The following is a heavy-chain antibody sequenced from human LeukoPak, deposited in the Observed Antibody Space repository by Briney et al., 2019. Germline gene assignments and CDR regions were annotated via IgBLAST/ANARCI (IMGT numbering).Heavy chain of an antibody. CDR1: GYSFTSSG. J-gene: IGHJ4*02. V-gene: IGHV1-18*01. CDR2: ISAYNGNT. CDR3: ARRGIRADY. D-gene: IGHD3-16*01. Sequence: ASVKVSCKASGYSFTSSGTSCVRPAPGEGIGWMGWISAYNGNTNYAQTLQGRVTMTTDTSTSTAYMELRSLRADDAAVYYCARRGIRADYWGQGTLVTVSS.